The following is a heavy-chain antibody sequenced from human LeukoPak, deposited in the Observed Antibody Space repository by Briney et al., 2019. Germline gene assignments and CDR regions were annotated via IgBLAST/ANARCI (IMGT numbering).Heavy chain of an antibody. Sequence: GRSLRLSCAASGFTFSSYAMHWVRQAPGKGLEWVAVISYDGSNKYYADSVKGRFTISRDNSKNTLYLQMNSLRAEDTAVYYCARNHYDSSGYYYSLGYWGQGTLVTVSS. J-gene: IGHJ4*02. CDR2: ISYDGSNK. CDR1: GFTFSSYA. CDR3: ARNHYDSSGYYYSLGY. V-gene: IGHV3-30-3*01. D-gene: IGHD3-22*01.